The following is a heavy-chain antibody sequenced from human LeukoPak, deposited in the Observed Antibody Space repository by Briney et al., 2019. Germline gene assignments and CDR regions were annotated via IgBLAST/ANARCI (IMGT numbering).Heavy chain of an antibody. CDR3: VRDNRDAFDI. Sequence: PGGSLRLSCAASGFIFNSYSMNWVRQAPGKGLEWVSAISSSSSYKFNADSVKGRFTISRDNARNLLYLQMNSLRAEDTAVYYCVRDNRDAFDIWGQGTMVTASS. J-gene: IGHJ3*02. CDR2: ISSSSSYK. CDR1: GFIFNSYS. V-gene: IGHV3-21*01.